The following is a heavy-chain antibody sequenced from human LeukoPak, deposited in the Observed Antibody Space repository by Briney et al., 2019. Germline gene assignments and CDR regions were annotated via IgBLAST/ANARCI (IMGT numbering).Heavy chain of an antibody. V-gene: IGHV4-30-4*01. D-gene: IGHD2-15*01. J-gene: IGHJ4*02. Sequence: SETLSLTCTVSGGSFSSGDNYCRWIRQPSGKGLGWIGYIHYSGSTFYNPSLKSRVTMSVDTSKNQFSLKLNSVTAADTAVYYCARGELLYDNWGQGTLVTVSS. CDR2: IHYSGST. CDR1: GGSFSSGDNY. CDR3: ARGELLYDN.